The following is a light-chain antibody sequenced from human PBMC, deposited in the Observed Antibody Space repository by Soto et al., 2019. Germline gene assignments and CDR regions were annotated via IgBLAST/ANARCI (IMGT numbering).Light chain of an antibody. CDR3: QTWGSGIVV. CDR1: SGHSNYA. V-gene: IGLV4-69*01. CDR2: LNSDGSH. J-gene: IGLJ2*01. Sequence: QPVLTQSPSASASLGASVKLTCTLSSGHSNYAIAWHQQQSEKGPRYLMKLNSDGSHSKADGIPDRFSGSSSGAERYLTISSLQSEDEADYYCQTWGSGIVVFGGGTQLTVL.